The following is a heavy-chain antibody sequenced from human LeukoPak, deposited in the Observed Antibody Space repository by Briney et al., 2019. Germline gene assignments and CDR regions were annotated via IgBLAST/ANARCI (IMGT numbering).Heavy chain of an antibody. D-gene: IGHD6-13*01. Sequence: GGSLRLSCAASGFTFSSYAMSWVRQARGKGLEWVSAISGSGGSTYYADSVKGRFTISRDNSKNTLYLQMNSVRADDTAVYYCAATGPWQQQAYWGQGTLVTVSS. J-gene: IGHJ4*02. CDR2: ISGSGGST. V-gene: IGHV3-23*01. CDR1: GFTFSSYA. CDR3: AATGPWQQQAY.